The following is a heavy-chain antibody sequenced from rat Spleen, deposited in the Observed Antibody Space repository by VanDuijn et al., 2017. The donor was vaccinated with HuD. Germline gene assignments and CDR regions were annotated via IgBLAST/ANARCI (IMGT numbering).Heavy chain of an antibody. V-gene: IGHV3-1*01. Sequence: EVQLQESGPGLVKPSQSLSLTCSVTDYSITSNYWGWIRKFPGNKMEWMGYIDYSGSTGYNPSLRSRISISRDTSKNQFFLHLNSVTTEDTATYYCARAWPRLYWYFDFWGPGTVVTVSS. D-gene: IGHD4-1*01. CDR3: ARAWPRLYWYFDF. CDR1: DYSITSNY. CDR2: IDYSGST. J-gene: IGHJ1*01.